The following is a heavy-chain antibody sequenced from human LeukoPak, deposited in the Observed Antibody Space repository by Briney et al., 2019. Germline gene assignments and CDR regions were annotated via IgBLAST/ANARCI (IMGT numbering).Heavy chain of an antibody. CDR3: ARIGYSYGSYYYYGMDV. CDR1: GFTFSSYG. V-gene: IGHV3-33*01. Sequence: GRSLRFSCAASGFTFSSYGMHWVRQAPGKGLEWVAIVWYDGSKKYYADSVKGRFTISRDNSKNTLYLQMNSLRAEDTAVYYCARIGYSYGSYYYYGMDVWGQGTTVTVSS. J-gene: IGHJ6*02. D-gene: IGHD5-18*01. CDR2: VWYDGSKK.